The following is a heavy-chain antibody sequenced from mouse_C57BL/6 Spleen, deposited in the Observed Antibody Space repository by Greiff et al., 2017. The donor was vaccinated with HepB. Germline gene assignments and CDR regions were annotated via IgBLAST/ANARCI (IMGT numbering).Heavy chain of an antibody. CDR3: TRGLPYFDY. CDR1: GYTFTDYE. J-gene: IGHJ2*01. CDR2: IDPETGGT. Sequence: VKLVESGAELVRPGASVTLSCKASGYTFTDYEMHWVKQTPVHGLEWIGAIDPETGGTAYNQKFKGKAILTADKSSSTAYMELRSLTSEDSAVYYCTRGLPYFDYWGQGTTLTVSS. V-gene: IGHV1-15*01.